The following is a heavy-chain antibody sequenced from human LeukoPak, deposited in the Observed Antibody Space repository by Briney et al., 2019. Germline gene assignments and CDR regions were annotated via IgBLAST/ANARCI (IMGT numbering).Heavy chain of an antibody. Sequence: SETLSLTCTVSGGSISSYYWSWIRQPPGKGLEWIGYIYYSGSTNYNPSLKSRVTISVDTSKNQFSLKLSSVTAADTAVYYCAREAPHGLVVLWGQGTMVTVSS. D-gene: IGHD1-26*01. V-gene: IGHV4-59*01. J-gene: IGHJ3*01. CDR3: AREAPHGLVVL. CDR2: IYYSGST. CDR1: GGSISSYY.